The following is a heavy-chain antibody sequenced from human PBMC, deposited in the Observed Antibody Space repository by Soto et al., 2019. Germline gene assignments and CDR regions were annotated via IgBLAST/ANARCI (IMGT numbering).Heavy chain of an antibody. CDR2: ISAYNGNP. Sequence: ASVKVSCKASGYTFTSYGISWVRQAPGQGLEWMGWISAYNGNPTYGQKFQGRVTVTTDTSTSTAYMELSSLRSDDTAVYYCSRDLSPYSGQRTLVTVFS. CDR3: SRDLSPY. J-gene: IGHJ4*02. D-gene: IGHD3-16*02. CDR1: GYTFTSYG. V-gene: IGHV1-18*01.